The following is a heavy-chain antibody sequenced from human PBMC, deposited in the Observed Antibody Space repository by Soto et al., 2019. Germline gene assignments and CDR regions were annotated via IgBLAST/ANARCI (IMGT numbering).Heavy chain of an antibody. CDR1: GFTFSSYA. Sequence: SGGSLRLSCAASGFTFSSYAMHWVRQAPGKGLEWVAVISYDGSNKYYADSVKGRFTISRDNSKNTLYLQMNSLRAEDTAVYYCATVRIPHELRYYFDYWGQGTLVTVSS. J-gene: IGHJ4*02. D-gene: IGHD3-16*01. CDR2: ISYDGSNK. V-gene: IGHV3-30-3*01. CDR3: ATVRIPHELRYYFDY.